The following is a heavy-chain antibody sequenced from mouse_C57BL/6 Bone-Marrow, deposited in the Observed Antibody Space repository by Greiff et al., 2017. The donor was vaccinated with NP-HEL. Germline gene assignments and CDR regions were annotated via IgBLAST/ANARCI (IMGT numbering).Heavy chain of an antibody. J-gene: IGHJ2*01. Sequence: VQLKESGGGLVKPGGSLKLSCAASGFTFSSYAMSWVRQTPEKRLEWVATISDGGSYTYYPDNVKGRFTISRDNAKNNLYLQMSHLKSEDTAMYYCARRVYYFDYWGQGTTLTVSS. CDR1: GFTFSSYA. CDR2: ISDGGSYT. V-gene: IGHV5-4*01. CDR3: ARRVYYFDY.